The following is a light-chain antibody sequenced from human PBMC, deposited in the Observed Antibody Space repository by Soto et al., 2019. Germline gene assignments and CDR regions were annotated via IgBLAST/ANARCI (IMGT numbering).Light chain of an antibody. V-gene: IGLV2-14*01. Sequence: QSVLTQPASVSGSPGQSITISCTGISSDIGGYNYVSWYQQHPGKAPKLMIYDVSNRRSRVSNRFSGSKSGNTASLTISGLQAEDEADYYCYSYTSSSTVLFGGGTKVTVL. CDR2: DVS. CDR3: YSYTSSSTVL. CDR1: SSDIGGYNY. J-gene: IGLJ2*01.